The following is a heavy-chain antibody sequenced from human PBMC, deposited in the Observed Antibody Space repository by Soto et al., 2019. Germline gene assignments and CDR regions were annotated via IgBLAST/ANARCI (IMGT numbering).Heavy chain of an antibody. D-gene: IGHD3-10*01. Sequence: GESLKISCNGSGYSFTSYWIGWVRQMPGKGLEWMGIIYPGDSDTRYSPSFQGQVTISADKSISTAYLQRSSLKASDTAMYYCGSASGSIHTPSLSSGYYYMDVWGKGTTVTVSS. CDR2: IYPGDSDT. V-gene: IGHV5-51*01. J-gene: IGHJ6*03. CDR1: GYSFTSYW. CDR3: GSASGSIHTPSLSSGYYYMDV.